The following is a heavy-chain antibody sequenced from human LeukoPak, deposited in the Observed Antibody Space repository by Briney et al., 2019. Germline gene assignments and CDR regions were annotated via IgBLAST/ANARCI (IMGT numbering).Heavy chain of an antibody. Sequence: EASVKVSCKASGYTFTSYYMHWVRQAPGQGLEWMGIINPSGGSTSYAQKFQGRVTMTRDTSTSTVYMELSSLRSEDTAVYYCARDKGYCTNGVCYSLLGYFQHWGQGTLVTVSS. CDR2: INPSGGST. V-gene: IGHV1-46*01. D-gene: IGHD2-8*01. J-gene: IGHJ1*01. CDR1: GYTFTSYY. CDR3: ARDKGYCTNGVCYSLLGYFQH.